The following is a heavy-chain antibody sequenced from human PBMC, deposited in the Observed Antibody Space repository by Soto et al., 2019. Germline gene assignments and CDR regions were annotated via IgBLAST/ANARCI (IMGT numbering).Heavy chain of an antibody. Sequence: GESLKISCKGSAYTFTSYWITWVRQMPGKGLEWMGRIDPSDSYTDYSPSFQGHVTISADKSITTAYLQWSSLKPSDTAMYYCARPYGPLLSTSWHSYALDIWGQGTMVTVS. CDR2: IDPSDSYT. V-gene: IGHV5-10-1*01. CDR1: AYTFTSYW. CDR3: ARPYGPLLSTSWHSYALDI. J-gene: IGHJ3*02. D-gene: IGHD2-2*01.